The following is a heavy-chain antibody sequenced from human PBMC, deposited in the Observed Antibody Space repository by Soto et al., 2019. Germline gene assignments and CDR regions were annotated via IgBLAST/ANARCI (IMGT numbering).Heavy chain of an antibody. CDR3: ARHFLGYLATPPDY. J-gene: IGHJ4*02. V-gene: IGHV4-39*01. Sequence: SETLSLTCTVSGGSISSGSYYWGWIRQPPGKGLEWIGSIYYSGSTYYNPSLKSRVTISVDTSKNQFSLKLSSVTAADTAVYYCARHFLGYLATPPDYWGQGTLVTVSS. D-gene: IGHD6-13*01. CDR1: GGSISSGSYY. CDR2: IYYSGST.